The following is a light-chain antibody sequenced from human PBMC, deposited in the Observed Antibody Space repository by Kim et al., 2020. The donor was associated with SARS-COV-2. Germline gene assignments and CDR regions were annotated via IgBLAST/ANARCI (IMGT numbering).Light chain of an antibody. CDR3: CSYAGSYFYV. V-gene: IGLV2-11*01. CDR2: DVS. Sequence: GQSVTISCTGTSRDVGGYNYVSWYQQHPGKAPKLMIYDVSKRPSGVPDRFSGSKSGNTASLTISGLQAEDEADYYCCSYAGSYFYVFGTGTKVTVL. J-gene: IGLJ1*01. CDR1: SRDVGGYNY.